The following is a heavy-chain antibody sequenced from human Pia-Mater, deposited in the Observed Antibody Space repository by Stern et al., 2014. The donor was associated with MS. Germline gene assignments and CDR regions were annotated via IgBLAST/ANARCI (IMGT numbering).Heavy chain of an antibody. D-gene: IGHD3-3*01. CDR1: GFNFDDHA. J-gene: IGHJ4*02. CDR2: ISWNSDAI. V-gene: IGHV3-9*01. Sequence: EVQLVESGGGLVQPGRSLRLSCAASGFNFDDHALHWVRQAQGKGLEWVSAISWNSDAIAYADSVKGRFTISRDNTKNSLYLQMKGLRAEDTAMYYCAKDLSGAFWSGYWLDYWGQGIPVTVSS. CDR3: AKDLSGAFWSGYWLDY.